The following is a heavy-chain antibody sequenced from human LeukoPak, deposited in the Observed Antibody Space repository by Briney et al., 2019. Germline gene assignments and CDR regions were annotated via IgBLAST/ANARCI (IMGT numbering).Heavy chain of an antibody. V-gene: IGHV3-20*01. CDR3: ARDGSSGWYSDY. Sequence: GGSLRLSCAASGFNFDGHGMSWVRQAPGKGLEWVSGISWNGGGTGYADSVKGRFTISRDSSTNSLYLQMNSVRDEDTALYHRARDGSSGWYSDYWGQGTLVTVSS. D-gene: IGHD6-19*01. J-gene: IGHJ4*02. CDR1: GFNFDGHG. CDR2: ISWNGGGT.